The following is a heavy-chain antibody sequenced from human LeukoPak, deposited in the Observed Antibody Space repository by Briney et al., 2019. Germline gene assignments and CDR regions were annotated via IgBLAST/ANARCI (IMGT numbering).Heavy chain of an antibody. CDR2: ISAYNGNT. CDR1: GYTFNTFG. V-gene: IGHV1-18*01. Sequence: GASVKVSCKPSGYTFNTFGISWVRQAPGQGLEWMGWISAYNGNTNYAQMLQGRVTMTTDTSTSTAYMELRSLRSDDTAVYYCARDQGYIYGPIFNDYWGQGTLVTVSS. D-gene: IGHD5-18*01. J-gene: IGHJ4*02. CDR3: ARDQGYIYGPIFNDY.